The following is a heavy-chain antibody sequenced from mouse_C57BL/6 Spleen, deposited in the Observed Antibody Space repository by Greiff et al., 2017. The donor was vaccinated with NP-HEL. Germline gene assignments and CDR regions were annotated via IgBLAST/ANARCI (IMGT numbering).Heavy chain of an antibody. CDR1: GYTFTDYN. V-gene: IGHV1-18*01. D-gene: IGHD2-3*01. CDR3: ARSYYDGYLYAMDY. J-gene: IGHJ4*01. Sequence: EVQLQQSGPELVKPGASVKIPCKASGYTFTDYNMDWVKQSHGKSLEWIGDINPNNGGTIYNQKFKGKATLTVDKSSSTAYMELRSLTSEDTAVYYCARSYYDGYLYAMDYWGQGTSVTVSS. CDR2: INPNNGGT.